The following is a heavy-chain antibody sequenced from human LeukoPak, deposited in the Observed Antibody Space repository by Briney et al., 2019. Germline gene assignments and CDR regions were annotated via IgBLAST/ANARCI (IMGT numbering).Heavy chain of an antibody. Sequence: GGSLRLSCAASGFIVSSTYMSWVRQAPGKGLEWVSIIYSGGTTYYTDSVKGRFTISRDTSKNTLYLHMNSLRAEDTAIYYCVRDRGTYRPIDYWGQGTLVTVSS. CDR1: GFIVSSTY. D-gene: IGHD1-26*01. J-gene: IGHJ4*02. V-gene: IGHV3-66*01. CDR3: VRDRGTYRPIDY. CDR2: IYSGGTT.